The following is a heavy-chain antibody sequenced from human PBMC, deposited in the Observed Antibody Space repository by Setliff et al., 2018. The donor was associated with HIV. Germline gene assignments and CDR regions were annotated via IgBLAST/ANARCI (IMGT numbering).Heavy chain of an antibody. CDR2: IKQSGSEI. V-gene: IGHV3-7*03. CDR1: GFTFAIHW. CDR3: ANMQWASNAWYSFDY. J-gene: IGHJ4*02. Sequence: GGSLRLSCSASGFTFAIHWMKWVRQAPGKGLEWVATIKQSGSEIYYMDSVEGRFTISRDNAKNSLYLQMNSLRAEDTAVYYCANMQWASNAWYSFDYWGQGALVTVSS. D-gene: IGHD6-19*01.